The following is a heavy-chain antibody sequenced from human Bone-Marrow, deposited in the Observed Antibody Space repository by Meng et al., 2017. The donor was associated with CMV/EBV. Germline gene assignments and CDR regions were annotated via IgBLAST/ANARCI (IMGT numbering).Heavy chain of an antibody. Sequence: GESLKISCAASGFTFSNYWMSWVRQAPGKGLEWVANIKQDGNEKYYVDSVKGRFTITRDNAKNSLYLQMNSLRAEDTAVYYCARLSSSDDAFDVWGQETKVTVSS. CDR3: ARLSSSDDAFDV. CDR1: GFTFSNYW. V-gene: IGHV3-7*01. D-gene: IGHD6-6*01. CDR2: IKQDGNEK. J-gene: IGHJ3*01.